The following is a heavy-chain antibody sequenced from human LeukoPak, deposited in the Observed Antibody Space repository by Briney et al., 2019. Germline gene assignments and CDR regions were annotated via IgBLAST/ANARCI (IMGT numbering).Heavy chain of an antibody. CDR3: ANDFDY. V-gene: IGHV3-23*01. J-gene: IGHJ4*02. Sequence: GGSLRLSCAATGFSFSSYAMSWVREAPRKGLEWVSLISGSGDSTYYADSVKGRFTISRDNSKNTLYLQMNSLRAEDTALYCCANDFDYWGQGTLVTVSS. CDR2: ISGSGDST. CDR1: GFSFSSYA.